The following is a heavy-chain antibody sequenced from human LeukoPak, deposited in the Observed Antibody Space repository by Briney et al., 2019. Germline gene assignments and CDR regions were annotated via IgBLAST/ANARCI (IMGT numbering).Heavy chain of an antibody. CDR3: ASKRNAAPYYFDY. V-gene: IGHV4-4*02. J-gene: IGHJ4*02. CDR2: IYHSGST. Sequence: SETLSLTCAVSGGSISSNNWWSWVHQPPGKGLEWIGEIYHSGSTNYNPSLKSPVTISVDKSKNQFSLNLSSVTAADTAVYYCASKRNAAPYYFDYWGQGTLVTVSS. D-gene: IGHD6-25*01. CDR1: GGSISSNNW.